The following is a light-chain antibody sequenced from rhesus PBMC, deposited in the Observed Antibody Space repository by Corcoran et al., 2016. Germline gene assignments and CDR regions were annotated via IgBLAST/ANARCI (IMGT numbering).Light chain of an antibody. CDR3: LQYSSSPFT. CDR2: KAS. Sequence: DIQMTQSPSSLSASVGDTVTITCRASQSISSWLDWYQQKPGKAPKLLIYKASSLQSWVPSRFSGSGSGTDITLTISSLQPEDFATYYCLQYSSSPFTFGPGTKLDIK. J-gene: IGKJ3*01. V-gene: IGKV1-22*01. CDR1: QSISSW.